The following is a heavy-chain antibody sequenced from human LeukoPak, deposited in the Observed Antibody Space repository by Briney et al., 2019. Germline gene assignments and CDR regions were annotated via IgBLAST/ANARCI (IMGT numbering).Heavy chain of an antibody. CDR1: GFTFSSYS. CDR2: ISGSGGST. D-gene: IGHD6-13*01. V-gene: IGHV3-23*01. Sequence: GGSLRLSGAASGFTFSSYSMTWVRQAPGKGLDWVSAISGSGGSTYYADSVKGRFTISRDNSKNTLYLQMNSLRAEDTAVYYCAKDPSSSWYYYYGMDVWGQGTTVTVSS. J-gene: IGHJ6*02. CDR3: AKDPSSSWYYYYGMDV.